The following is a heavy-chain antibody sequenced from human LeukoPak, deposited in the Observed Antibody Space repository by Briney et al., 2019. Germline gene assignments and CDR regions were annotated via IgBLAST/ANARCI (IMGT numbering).Heavy chain of an antibody. J-gene: IGHJ3*02. CDR2: IYYSGST. Sequence: SETLSLTCTLSGGSFSSYYWSWIRQPPGKGLEWIGYIYYSGSTNYNPSLKSRVTISVDTSKNQVSLKLSSMTAADTAVYYCARGFDGPNAFDIWGQGTMVTVSS. D-gene: IGHD3-9*01. V-gene: IGHV4-59*01. CDR1: GGSFSSYY. CDR3: ARGFDGPNAFDI.